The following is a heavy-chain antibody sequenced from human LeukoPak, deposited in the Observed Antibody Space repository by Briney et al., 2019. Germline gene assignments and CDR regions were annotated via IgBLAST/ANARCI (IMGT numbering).Heavy chain of an antibody. V-gene: IGHV3-33*01. CDR2: LRNDGSNK. CDR1: GFTFSIYG. J-gene: IGHJ4*02. D-gene: IGHD3-10*01. CDR3: ARASGPFDY. Sequence: GRSLRLSCAASGFTFSIYGMHWVRQAPGKGLEWVAVLRNDGSNKYYADSVKGRFTISRDNSKNTLYLQMNSLRVEDTAVYSCARASGPFDYWGQGTLVTVS.